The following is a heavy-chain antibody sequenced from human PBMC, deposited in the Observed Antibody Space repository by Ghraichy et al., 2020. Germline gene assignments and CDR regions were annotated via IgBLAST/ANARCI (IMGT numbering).Heavy chain of an antibody. CDR1: GGSISSSSYY. Sequence: SETLSLTCTVSGGSISSSSYYWGWIRQPPGKGLEWIGSIYYSGSTYYNPSLKSRVTISIDTSKNQFSLKLSSVTAADTAVYYCARKPTSLWLVPYYYYYYGMDVWGQGTTVTVSS. CDR2: IYYSGST. J-gene: IGHJ6*02. V-gene: IGHV4-39*01. D-gene: IGHD6-19*01. CDR3: ARKPTSLWLVPYYYYYYGMDV.